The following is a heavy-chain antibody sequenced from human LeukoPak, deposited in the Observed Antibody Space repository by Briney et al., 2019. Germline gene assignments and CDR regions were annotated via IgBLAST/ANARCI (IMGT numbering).Heavy chain of an antibody. CDR2: IYYSGST. CDR3: ARHSPPSYGDYVRLGY. J-gene: IGHJ4*02. D-gene: IGHD4-17*01. CDR1: GGSISSSSYY. Sequence: PSETLSLTCTVSGGSISSSSYYWGWIRQPPGKGLEWIGSIYYSGSTYYNPSLKSRVTISVDTSKNQFSLKLSSVTAADTAVYYCARHSPPSYGDYVRLGYWGQGTLVTVSS. V-gene: IGHV4-39*01.